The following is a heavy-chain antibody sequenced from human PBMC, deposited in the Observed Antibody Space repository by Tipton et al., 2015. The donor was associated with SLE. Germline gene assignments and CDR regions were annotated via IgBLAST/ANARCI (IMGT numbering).Heavy chain of an antibody. CDR3: ARNIIAAAGYFDY. D-gene: IGHD6-13*01. J-gene: IGHJ4*02. Sequence: SLRLSCSASGFAFDDYAMHWVRQVPGKGLEWVSGITWNSGDIGYADSVKGRFTISRDNAKNSLYLQMNSLRAEDTAVYYCARNIIAAAGYFDYWGQGTLVTVSS. CDR1: GFAFDDYA. CDR2: ITWNSGDI. V-gene: IGHV3-9*01.